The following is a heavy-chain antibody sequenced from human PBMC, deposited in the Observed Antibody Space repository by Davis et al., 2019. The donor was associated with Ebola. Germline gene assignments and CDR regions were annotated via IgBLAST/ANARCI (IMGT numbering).Heavy chain of an antibody. J-gene: IGHJ3*02. CDR3: ARVAYYYDSSGYNRGAFDI. D-gene: IGHD3-22*01. V-gene: IGHV4-59*08. Sequence: SETLSLTCAVYGGSFSGYYWNWIRQPPGKGLEWIGYVHYTGSTNYNPSLKSRVTISVDTSKNQFSLKLTSVTAADTAVYYCARVAYYYDSSGYNRGAFDIWGQGTMVTVSS. CDR1: GGSFSGYY. CDR2: VHYTGST.